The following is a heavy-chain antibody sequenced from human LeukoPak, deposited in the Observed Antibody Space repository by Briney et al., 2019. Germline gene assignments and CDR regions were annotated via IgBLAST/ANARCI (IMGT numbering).Heavy chain of an antibody. Sequence: GGSLRLSCVASGNSFSSYWMAWVRQAPGPGLEWVANIKYDGTHKFYADSVKGRFTNSRDNAKNSLFLEMNSLRADDTAVYFCASSHDSSGNDWGQGTLVTVSS. D-gene: IGHD3-22*01. CDR3: ASSHDSSGND. CDR1: GNSFSSYW. J-gene: IGHJ4*02. V-gene: IGHV3-7*01. CDR2: IKYDGTHK.